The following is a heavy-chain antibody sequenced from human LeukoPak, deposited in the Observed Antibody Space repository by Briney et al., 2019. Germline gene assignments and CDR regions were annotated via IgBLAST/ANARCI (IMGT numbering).Heavy chain of an antibody. CDR2: INSDGSST. D-gene: IGHD5-18*01. V-gene: IGHV3-74*01. CDR1: GFTFSSYW. Sequence: AGSLRVYCAASGFTFSSYWMHWVRQAPGKGLLGVSRINSDGSSTSYADSVKGRFTISRDNAKSTLYLQMNSLRAEDTAVYYCARYSYGLYDYWGQGTLVTVSS. J-gene: IGHJ4*02. CDR3: ARYSYGLYDY.